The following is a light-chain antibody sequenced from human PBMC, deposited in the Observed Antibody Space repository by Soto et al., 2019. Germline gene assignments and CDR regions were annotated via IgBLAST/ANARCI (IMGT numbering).Light chain of an antibody. CDR2: LNSDGSH. CDR3: QTWGTDIRGV. CDR1: SGHNNYA. J-gene: IGLJ2*01. V-gene: IGLV4-69*01. Sequence: QLVLTQSPSASASLGASVKLTCTLSSGHNNYAIAWHQQQPGKGPRYLMNLNSDGSHTKGDGIPERFSGSSSGAERYLTISSLQSEDEADYYCQTWGTDIRGVFGGGTKLTVL.